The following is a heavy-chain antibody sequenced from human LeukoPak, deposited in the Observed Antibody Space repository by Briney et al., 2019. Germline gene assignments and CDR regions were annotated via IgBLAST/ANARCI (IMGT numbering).Heavy chain of an antibody. CDR1: GCSFTSYW. Sequence: HGESLKISCKGSGCSFTSYWIVWVRQMPGKGLEWMGIIYPGDSDTRYSPSFQGQVTLSADKSISTAYLQWSSLKASDTAMYYCARLVSGVGNWFDPWGQGTLVTVSS. D-gene: IGHD1-26*01. CDR2: IYPGDSDT. J-gene: IGHJ5*02. CDR3: ARLVSGVGNWFDP. V-gene: IGHV5-51*01.